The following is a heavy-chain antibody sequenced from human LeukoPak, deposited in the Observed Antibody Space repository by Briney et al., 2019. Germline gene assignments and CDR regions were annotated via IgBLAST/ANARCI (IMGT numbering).Heavy chain of an antibody. CDR1: GGSISSYY. CDR2: IYYSGST. V-gene: IGHV4-59*01. D-gene: IGHD2-21*01. Sequence: SETLSLTCTVSGGSISSYYWSWIRQPPGKGLEWIGYIYYSGSTNYNPSLKSRVTISVDTSKNQFSLELSSVTAADTAVYYCARNREIATGDFDYWGQGTLVTVSS. CDR3: ARNREIATGDFDY. J-gene: IGHJ4*02.